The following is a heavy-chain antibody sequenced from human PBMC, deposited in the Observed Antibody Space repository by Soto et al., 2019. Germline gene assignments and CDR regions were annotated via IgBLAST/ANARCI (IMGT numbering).Heavy chain of an antibody. CDR1: GGSFSGHY. CDR3: ARGISMIVEAQRDAPDKYYFDS. J-gene: IGHJ4*02. V-gene: IGHV4-34*01. CDR2: INHSGST. D-gene: IGHD3-22*01. Sequence: ETLSLTCAFYGGSFSGHYWSWIRQPPGKGLEWIGEINHSGSTNSNPSLKSRVTISVDRSKNQFSLKLSSVTAADTAVYYCARGISMIVEAQRDAPDKYYFDSWGQGTQVTVSS.